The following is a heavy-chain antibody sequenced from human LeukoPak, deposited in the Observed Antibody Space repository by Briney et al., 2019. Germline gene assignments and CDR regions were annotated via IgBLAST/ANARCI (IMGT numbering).Heavy chain of an antibody. CDR1: GFSFSNYW. V-gene: IGHV3-7*03. J-gene: IGHJ1*01. Sequence: GGSLRLSCTASGFSFSNYWMSWVRQAPGKGLEWVASIKQDESEKYYVDSVKGRFTTSRDNAKSSLYLQMNALRGEDTAVYYCARLVGAVTTGDGWGQGPLVTVSS. CDR3: ARLVGAVTTGDG. D-gene: IGHD1-26*01. CDR2: IKQDESEK.